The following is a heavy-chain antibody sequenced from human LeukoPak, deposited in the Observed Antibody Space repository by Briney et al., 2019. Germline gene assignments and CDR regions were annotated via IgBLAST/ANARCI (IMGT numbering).Heavy chain of an antibody. Sequence: ASVKVSCKASGYTFTSYDINWVRQGTGQGLEWMGWMNPNSVNTGYAQKFQGRVTMTRNTSISTAYMELSSLRSEDTAVYYCARAGVVVITGDAFDIWGQGTMVTVSS. CDR1: GYTFTSYD. J-gene: IGHJ3*02. CDR2: MNPNSVNT. V-gene: IGHV1-8*01. D-gene: IGHD3-22*01. CDR3: ARAGVVVITGDAFDI.